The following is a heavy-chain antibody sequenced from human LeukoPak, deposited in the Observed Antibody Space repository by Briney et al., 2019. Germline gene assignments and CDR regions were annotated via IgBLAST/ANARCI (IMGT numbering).Heavy chain of an antibody. CDR2: ISYDGSNK. D-gene: IGHD4-17*01. V-gene: IGHV3-30-3*01. J-gene: IGHJ5*02. Sequence: GRSLRLSCAASGFTFSSYAMHGVRQAPGEGLEWVAVISYDGSNKYYADSVKGRFTISRDNSKNALYLQMNSLRAEDTAVYYCATLPLTTVQYNWFDPWGQGTLVTVSS. CDR1: GFTFSSYA. CDR3: ATLPLTTVQYNWFDP.